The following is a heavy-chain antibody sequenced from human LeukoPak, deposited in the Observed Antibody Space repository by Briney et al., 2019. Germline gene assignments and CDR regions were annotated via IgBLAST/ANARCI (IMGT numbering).Heavy chain of an antibody. CDR3: ARDQEAVAGRFDP. Sequence: SETLSLTCTVSGGSISSSSYYWGWIRQPPGKGLEWIGSIYYSGSTYYNPSLKSRVTISVDTSKNQFSLRLSSVTAADTAVYYCARDQEAVAGRFDPWGQGTLVTVSS. V-gene: IGHV4-39*07. D-gene: IGHD6-19*01. J-gene: IGHJ5*02. CDR2: IYYSGST. CDR1: GGSISSSSYY.